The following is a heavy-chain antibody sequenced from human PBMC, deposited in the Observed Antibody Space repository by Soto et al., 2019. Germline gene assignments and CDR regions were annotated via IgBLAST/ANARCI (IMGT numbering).Heavy chain of an antibody. Sequence: QAQLVESGGGVVQPARSLRLSCVASGFTFSTFGMHWVRQAPGKGLEWVALISFDGNTKYYADSVKGRFTISRDNSKNTLYLQMDTLRAEDTAGYYCARGPMPELDYYYMAVWGNGTTVTVSS. D-gene: IGHD2-2*01. CDR2: ISFDGNTK. CDR3: ARGPMPELDYYYMAV. J-gene: IGHJ6*03. CDR1: GFTFSTFG. V-gene: IGHV3-30*03.